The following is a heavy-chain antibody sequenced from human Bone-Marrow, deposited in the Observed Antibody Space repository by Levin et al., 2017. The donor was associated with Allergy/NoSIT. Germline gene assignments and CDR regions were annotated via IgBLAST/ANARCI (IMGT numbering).Heavy chain of an antibody. Sequence: GGSLRLSCAASGFSLNTYWMTWVRQAPGKGLEWVANIRADGSEEAYVDSVRGRFTVSKDNAKNSLYLEMNNLRAEDTAVYYCARIKYNCNGIDYWGQGTLVTVSS. CDR2: IRADGSEE. J-gene: IGHJ4*02. CDR1: GFSLNTYW. D-gene: IGHD1-1*01. V-gene: IGHV3-7*04. CDR3: ARIKYNCNGIDY.